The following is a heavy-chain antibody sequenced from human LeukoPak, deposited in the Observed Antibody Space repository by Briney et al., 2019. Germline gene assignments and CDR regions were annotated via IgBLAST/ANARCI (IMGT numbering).Heavy chain of an antibody. CDR1: GGSISSYY. V-gene: IGHV4-59*01. CDR2: IYYSGST. J-gene: IGHJ4*02. CDR3: ARNVLGGFDY. D-gene: IGHD2-8*02. Sequence: SETLSLTCTVSGGSISSYYWSWIRQPPGKGLEWIGYIYYSGSTNYNPSLKSRVTISVDTSKNQFSLKLSSVTAADTAVYYCARNVLGGFDYWGQGTLVTVSS.